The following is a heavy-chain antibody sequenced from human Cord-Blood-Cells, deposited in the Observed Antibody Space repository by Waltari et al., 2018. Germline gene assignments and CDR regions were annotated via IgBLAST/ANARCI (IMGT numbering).Heavy chain of an antibody. Sequence: QVQLVQSGAEVKKPGASVKVSCKASGYTFTGYYMHWVRQAPGQGLEWMGWINPNSGGTNDAQKFQGRVTMTRDTSISTAYMELSRLRSDDTAVYYCARDYGGGPAAKCINWFDPWGQGTLVTVSS. CDR2: INPNSGGT. V-gene: IGHV1-2*02. CDR3: ARDYGGGPAAKCINWFDP. D-gene: IGHD2-2*01. CDR1: GYTFTGYY. J-gene: IGHJ5*02.